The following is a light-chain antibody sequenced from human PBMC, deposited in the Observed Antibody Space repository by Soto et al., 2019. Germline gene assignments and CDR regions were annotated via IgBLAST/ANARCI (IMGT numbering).Light chain of an antibody. CDR2: GAS. CDR1: QSVSSSY. V-gene: IGKV3-20*01. CDR3: QQYGSSPWT. Sequence: MGVTQAPGTLSLSPGERATLSCRASQSVSSSYLAWYQQKPGQAPRPLIYGASSRAIGIPDRFSGSGSGTDFTLTISRLEPEDFAVYYCQQYGSSPWTFGQGTKV. J-gene: IGKJ1*01.